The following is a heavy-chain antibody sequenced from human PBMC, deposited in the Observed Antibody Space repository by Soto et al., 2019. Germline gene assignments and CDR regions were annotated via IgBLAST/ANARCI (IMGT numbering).Heavy chain of an antibody. V-gene: IGHV3-21*01. D-gene: IGHD2-15*01. J-gene: IGHJ4*02. CDR2: ISSSSSYI. Sequence: PGGSLRLSCAASGFTFSSYSMNWVRQAPGKGLEWVSSISSSSSYIYYADSVKGRFTISRDNAKNSLYLQMNSLRAEDTAVYYCARDQCSGGSCYPGMDVWGQGTLVTVSS. CDR3: ARDQCSGGSCYPGMDV. CDR1: GFTFSSYS.